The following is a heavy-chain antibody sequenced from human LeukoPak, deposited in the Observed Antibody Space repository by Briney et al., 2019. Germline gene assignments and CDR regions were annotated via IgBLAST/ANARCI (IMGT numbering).Heavy chain of an antibody. D-gene: IGHD2-21*01. J-gene: IGHJ6*04. CDR1: GFTFSSYE. CDR2: IDGSGSDI. CDR3: AKAPRIPYPHGMDV. V-gene: IGHV3-48*03. Sequence: GGSLRLSCAAFGFTFSSYEMNWVRQAPGKGLEWVSYIDGSGSDIYHADSVKGRFTISRDNAKNSVYLQMNSLRDDDTAVYYCAKAPRIPYPHGMDVWGKGTKVNVSS.